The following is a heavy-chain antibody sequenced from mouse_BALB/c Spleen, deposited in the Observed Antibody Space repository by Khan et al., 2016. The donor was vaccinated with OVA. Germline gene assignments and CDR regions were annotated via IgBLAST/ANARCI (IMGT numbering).Heavy chain of an antibody. CDR2: ISYSGST. D-gene: IGHD1-1*02. CDR3: ARRAYYANWYFDV. J-gene: IGHJ1*01. CDR1: GYSITSDYA. Sequence: VQLQQSGPGLVKPSQSLSLTCTVTGYSITSDYAWNWIRQFPGNKLEWMGYISYSGSTSYNPSLKSRISITRDTSKNQFFLQLNSVTTGDTATWYWARRAYYANWYFDVWGAGTTVTVSS. V-gene: IGHV3-2*02.